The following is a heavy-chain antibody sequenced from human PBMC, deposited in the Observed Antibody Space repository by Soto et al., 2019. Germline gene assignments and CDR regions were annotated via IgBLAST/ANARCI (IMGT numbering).Heavy chain of an antibody. CDR2: ISGSGGST. V-gene: IGHV3-23*01. D-gene: IGHD3-3*01. CDR3: AKDAKYYDFWSGYYQGHFDY. CDR1: GFTFSSYA. Sequence: GGSLRLSCAASGFTFSSYAMSWVRQAPGKGLEWVSAISGSGGSTYYADSVKGRFTISRDNSKNTLYLQMNSLRAEDTAVYYCAKDAKYYDFWSGYYQGHFDYWGQGTLVTVSS. J-gene: IGHJ4*02.